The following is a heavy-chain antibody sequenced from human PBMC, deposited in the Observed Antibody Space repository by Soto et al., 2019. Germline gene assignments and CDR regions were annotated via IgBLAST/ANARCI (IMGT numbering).Heavy chain of an antibody. CDR2: ISYDGSNK. CDR1: GFTFSSYA. CDR3: ARDFSAGAIGYYFDY. D-gene: IGHD6-25*01. J-gene: IGHJ4*02. V-gene: IGHV3-30-3*01. Sequence: GGSLRLSCAASGFTFSSYAMHWVRQAPGKGLEWVAVISYDGSNKYYADSVKGRFTISRDNSKNTLYLQMNSLRAEDTAVYYCARDFSAGAIGYYFDYWGQGTLVTVSS.